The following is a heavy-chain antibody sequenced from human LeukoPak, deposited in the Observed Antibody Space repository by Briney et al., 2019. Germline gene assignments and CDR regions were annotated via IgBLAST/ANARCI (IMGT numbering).Heavy chain of an antibody. CDR3: ARDRRYCSGGSCYSVSVYYYYYGMDV. J-gene: IGHJ6*02. V-gene: IGHV1-69*04. D-gene: IGHD2-15*01. CDR2: IIPILGIA. CDR1: GGTFSSYA. Sequence: ASVKVSCKASGGTFSSYAISWVRQAPGQGLEWMGRIIPILGIANYAQKFQGRVTITADKSTSTAYMELRSLRSDDTAVYYCARDRRYCSGGSCYSVSVYYYYYGMDVWGQGTTVTVSS.